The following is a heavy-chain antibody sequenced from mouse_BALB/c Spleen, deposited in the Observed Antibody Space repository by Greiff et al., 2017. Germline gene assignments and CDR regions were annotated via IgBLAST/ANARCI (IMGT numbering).Heavy chain of an antibody. CDR3: PRYGSSYYAMDY. Sequence: VQLQQSGAELVKPGASVKLSCKASGYTFTSYYMYWVKQRPGQGLEWIGEINPSNGGTNFNEKFKSKATLTVNKSSSTAYMQLSSLTSEDSAVYYCPRYGSSYYAMDYWGQGTSVTVSS. J-gene: IGHJ4*01. CDR2: INPSNGGT. CDR1: GYTFTSYY. V-gene: IGHV1S81*02. D-gene: IGHD1-1*01.